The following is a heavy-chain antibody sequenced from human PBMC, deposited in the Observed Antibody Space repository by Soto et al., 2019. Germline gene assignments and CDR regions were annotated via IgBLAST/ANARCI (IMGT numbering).Heavy chain of an antibody. CDR1: GDSVSSNSAA. CDR3: ARARGSAARPREFDY. CDR2: TYYRSKWYN. J-gene: IGHJ4*02. D-gene: IGHD6-6*01. V-gene: IGHV6-1*01. Sequence: SQTLSLTCAISGDSVSSNSAAWNWIRQSPSRGLEWLGRTYYRSKWYNDYAVSVKSRITINPDTPKNQFSLQLNSVTPEDTAVYYCARARGSAARPREFDYWGQGTLVTVSS.